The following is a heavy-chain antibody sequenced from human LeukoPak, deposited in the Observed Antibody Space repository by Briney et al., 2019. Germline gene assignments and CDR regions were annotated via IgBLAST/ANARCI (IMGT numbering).Heavy chain of an antibody. J-gene: IGHJ4*02. D-gene: IGHD2-2*01. CDR2: INWNGGST. Sequence: TGGSLRLSCAASGFTFDDYGMSWVRQAPGNVLEWDSGINWNGGSTGYTDSVKGRFTISRDNAKTSLYLQMNSLRAEDTALYYCARALLYCSSTSCSFDYWGQGTLVTVSS. CDR1: GFTFDDYG. V-gene: IGHV3-20*04. CDR3: ARALLYCSSTSCSFDY.